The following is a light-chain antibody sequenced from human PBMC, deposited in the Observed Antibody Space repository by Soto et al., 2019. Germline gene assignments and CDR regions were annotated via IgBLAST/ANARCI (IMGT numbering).Light chain of an antibody. CDR1: QSISSY. V-gene: IGKV1-39*01. CDR2: AAS. CDR3: QQSYSTPPLT. J-gene: IGKJ5*01. Sequence: DIQMTQSPSSLSASVGDRVTITCRASQSISSYLNWYQQKPGKAPKPLIYAASSLQSGVPSRFSGSGSGTDFTLTISSLQPEDFATYYCQQSYSTPPLTFGQGTRLEI.